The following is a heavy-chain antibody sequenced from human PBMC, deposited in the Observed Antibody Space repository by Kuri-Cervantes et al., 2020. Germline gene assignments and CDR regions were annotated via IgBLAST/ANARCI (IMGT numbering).Heavy chain of an antibody. J-gene: IGHJ3*02. Sequence: SETLSLTCAVYGGSFSGYYWSWIRQPPGKGLEWIGEINHSGSTNYNPSLKSRVTISVDTSKNQFSLKLSSVTAADTAVYYCARGDYDFRSGYPSGAFDIWGQGTMVTVSS. V-gene: IGHV4-34*01. CDR3: ARGDYDFRSGYPSGAFDI. CDR1: GGSFSGYY. CDR2: INHSGST. D-gene: IGHD3-3*01.